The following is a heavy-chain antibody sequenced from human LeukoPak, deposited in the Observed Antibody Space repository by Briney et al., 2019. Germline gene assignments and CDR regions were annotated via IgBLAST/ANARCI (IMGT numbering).Heavy chain of an antibody. CDR2: ISSSSSYI. CDR1: GFTFSSYS. J-gene: IGHJ4*02. Sequence: GGSLRLSCAASGFTFSSYSMNWVRQAPGKGLEWVSSISSSSSYIYYADSAKGRFTISRDNAKNSLYLQMNSLRAEDTAAYYCARDYGDYAGEFDYWGQGTLVTVSS. V-gene: IGHV3-21*01. D-gene: IGHD4-17*01. CDR3: ARDYGDYAGEFDY.